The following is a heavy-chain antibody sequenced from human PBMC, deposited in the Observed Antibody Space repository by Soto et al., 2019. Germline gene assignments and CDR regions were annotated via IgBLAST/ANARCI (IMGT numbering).Heavy chain of an antibody. D-gene: IGHD3-3*01. Sequence: QGQLVQSGAEVKKPGSSVNVSCRASGGSFNSYAINWVRQAPGQGLERMGGIIPLFGTTYYAQKFQGRVTITADESTTTAYMDLNSLECEATAFYYCAMPLRYYASGTGYPPFDFWGQGALVTVSS. V-gene: IGHV1-69*01. CDR3: AMPLRYYASGTGYPPFDF. J-gene: IGHJ4*02. CDR1: GGSFNSYA. CDR2: IIPLFGTT.